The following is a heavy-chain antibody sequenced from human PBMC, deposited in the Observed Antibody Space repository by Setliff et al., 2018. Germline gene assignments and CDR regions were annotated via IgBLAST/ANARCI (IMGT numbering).Heavy chain of an antibody. D-gene: IGHD1-1*01. CDR1: GFSFSTYA. V-gene: IGHV3-30*04. CDR2: ISHDGDRK. CDR3: ARGPWKHSAYYYYYYMDV. Sequence: PGGSLRLSCVVSGFSFSTYAMHWIRQTPDKGLEWVAVISHDGDRKYYADSVKGRFTASRDNSRNTLYLQMNSLRSEDTAVYYCARGPWKHSAYYYYYYMDVWGKGTTVTVSS. J-gene: IGHJ6*03.